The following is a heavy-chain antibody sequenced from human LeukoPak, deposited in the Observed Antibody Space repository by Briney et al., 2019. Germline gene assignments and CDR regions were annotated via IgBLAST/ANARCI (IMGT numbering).Heavy chain of an antibody. V-gene: IGHV1-8*01. J-gene: IGHJ4*02. Sequence: RASVKVTCKASGYTFTSYDINWVRQATGQGLEWMGWMNPNSGNTGYAQKFQGRVTMTRNTSISTAYMELSSLRSEDTAVYYCARPASSGYVGDDYWGQGTLVTVSS. CDR2: MNPNSGNT. CDR1: GYTFTSYD. CDR3: ARPASSGYVGDDY. D-gene: IGHD3-22*01.